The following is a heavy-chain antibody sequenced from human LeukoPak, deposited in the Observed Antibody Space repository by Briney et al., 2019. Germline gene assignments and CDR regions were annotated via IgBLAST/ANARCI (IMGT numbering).Heavy chain of an antibody. Sequence: GGSLRLSCAASGFTFSSYSMNWVRQAPGKGLEWVSSISSSSYIYYADSVKGRFTISRDNAKNSLYLQMNSLRAEDTAVYYCARDWNYYGSGSYYKWGQGTLVTVSS. CDR2: ISSSSYI. V-gene: IGHV3-21*01. D-gene: IGHD3-10*01. J-gene: IGHJ4*02. CDR1: GFTFSSYS. CDR3: ARDWNYYGSGSYYK.